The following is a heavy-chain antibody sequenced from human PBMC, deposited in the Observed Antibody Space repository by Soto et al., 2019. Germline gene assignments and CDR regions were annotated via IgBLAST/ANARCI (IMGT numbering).Heavy chain of an antibody. CDR3: ARMRGLGEISPYLDY. CDR2: IYYSGRT. Sequence: QVQLQESGPGLVKPSETLSLTCSISGGSISDYQWNWIRQPPGKGLEWIGYIYYSGRTNYNPSLKSRLTISLDTSTRQSCLRLRSVTAADTAVYYCARMRGLGEISPYLDYWGQGALVTVSS. V-gene: IGHV4-59*01. J-gene: IGHJ4*02. CDR1: GGSISDYQ. D-gene: IGHD3-16*01.